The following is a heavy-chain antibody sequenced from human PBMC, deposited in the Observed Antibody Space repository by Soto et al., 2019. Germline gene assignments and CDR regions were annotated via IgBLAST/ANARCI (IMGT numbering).Heavy chain of an antibody. CDR3: ARENSSSSGVGFDP. Sequence: SETLSLTCTVSGGSISSYYWSWIRQPPGKGLEWIGYIYYSGSTNYNPSLKSRVTISVDTSKNQFSLKLSSVTAADTAMYYCARENSSSSGVGFDPWGQGTLVTVSS. CDR2: IYYSGST. V-gene: IGHV4-59*01. CDR1: GGSISSYY. D-gene: IGHD6-6*01. J-gene: IGHJ5*02.